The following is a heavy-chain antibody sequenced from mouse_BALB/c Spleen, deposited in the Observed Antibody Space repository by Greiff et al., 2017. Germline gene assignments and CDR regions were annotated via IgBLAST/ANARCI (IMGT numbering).Heavy chain of an antibody. CDR1: GYTFTDYY. J-gene: IGHJ1*01. CDR3: ARSEYCGRSSDWNFDD. V-gene: IGHV1-77*01. D-gene: IGHD1-1*01. Sequence: QVQLQQSGAELARPGASVKLSCKASGYTFTDYYINWVKQRTGQGLEWIGWIIPGSGNTKYNEKFKGKATLTATTSSSTAYRKLSSLTSEDSAVYYCARSEYCGRSSDWNFDDWGAGTTVTVSA. CDR2: IIPGSGNT.